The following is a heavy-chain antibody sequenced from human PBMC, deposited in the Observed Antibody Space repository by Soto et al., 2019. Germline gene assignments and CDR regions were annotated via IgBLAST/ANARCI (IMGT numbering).Heavy chain of an antibody. J-gene: IGHJ4*02. CDR3: ARMSSGSFGH. V-gene: IGHV4-39*01. Sequence: LSLTCTVSGGSISSSSYYWGWIRQPPGKGLEWIGTIYYSGSTYYNPSLKSRVTISVDTSKNQFSLKLTPVTAADAAVYYCARMSSGSFGHWGQGTLVTVSS. CDR2: IYYSGST. D-gene: IGHD3-10*01. CDR1: GGSISSSSYY.